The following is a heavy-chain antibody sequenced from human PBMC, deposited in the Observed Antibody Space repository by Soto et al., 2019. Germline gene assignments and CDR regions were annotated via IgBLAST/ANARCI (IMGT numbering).Heavy chain of an antibody. CDR1: GFIFNTHW. CDR2: TKPDGSEK. D-gene: IGHD3-16*01. Sequence: HPGGSLRLSCAASGFIFNTHWMSWVRQAPEKGLEWVAHTKPDGSEKYYVDSAKGRFTISRDNTRNSLYLQVNSLRADDTALYYCVAWGTSTSNPWGQGTLVTVSS. J-gene: IGHJ5*02. CDR3: VAWGTSTSNP. V-gene: IGHV3-7*01.